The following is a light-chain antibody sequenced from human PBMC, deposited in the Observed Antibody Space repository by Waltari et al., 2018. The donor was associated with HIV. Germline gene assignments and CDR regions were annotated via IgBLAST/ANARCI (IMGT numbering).Light chain of an antibody. V-gene: IGKV3-15*01. J-gene: IGKJ1*01. CDR2: SAS. CDR3: QEYETWTKT. Sequence: DIVMTQSTATLSVSPGERATFSCRASQNIKSNLAWFQQLPGQAPRLLISSASIRATDIPPRFRGSGSGTDFTLTISSLQSEDFAIYYCQEYETWTKTFGQGTKVEMK. CDR1: QNIKSN.